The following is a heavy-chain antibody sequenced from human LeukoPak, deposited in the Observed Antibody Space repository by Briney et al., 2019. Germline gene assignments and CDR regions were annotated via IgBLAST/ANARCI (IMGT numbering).Heavy chain of an antibody. V-gene: IGHV4-4*07. CDR1: GGSISSYY. D-gene: IGHD6-19*01. CDR2: MYASVST. CDR3: ARDQGGYSSGLSFDY. J-gene: IGHJ4*02. Sequence: SETLSLTCTVSGGSISSYYWNWIRQPAGEGVEWIGRMYASVSTNSNPSLKSLVTMSVDTSKNQFSLKLSSVPAADTALYYCARDQGGYSSGLSFDYWGQGTLVTVSS.